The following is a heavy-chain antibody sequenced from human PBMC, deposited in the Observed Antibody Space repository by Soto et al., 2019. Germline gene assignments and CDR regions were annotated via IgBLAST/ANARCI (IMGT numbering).Heavy chain of an antibody. V-gene: IGHV1-69*13. D-gene: IGHD3-10*01. CDR2: IIPIFGTA. Sequence: SGKVSCKASGGTFSSYAISWVRQAPGQGLEWMGGIIPIFGTANYAQKFQGRVTITADESTSTAYMELSSLRSEDTAVYYCARIGGNSTGAFDIWGQGTMVTVSS. J-gene: IGHJ3*02. CDR1: GGTFSSYA. CDR3: ARIGGNSTGAFDI.